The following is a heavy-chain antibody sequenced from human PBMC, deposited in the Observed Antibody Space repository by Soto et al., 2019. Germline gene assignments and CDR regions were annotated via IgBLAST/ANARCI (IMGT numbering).Heavy chain of an antibody. CDR3: AREGGYCSSTSCRNWANWFDP. CDR2: IYYSGST. V-gene: IGHV4-59*01. J-gene: IGHJ5*02. Sequence: SETLSLTCTVSGGSISSYYWSWIRQPAGKGLEWIGYIYYSGSTNYNPSLKSRVTISVDTSKNQFSLKLSSVTAADTAVYYCAREGGYCSSTSCRNWANWFDPWGQGTLVTVSS. CDR1: GGSISSYY. D-gene: IGHD2-2*01.